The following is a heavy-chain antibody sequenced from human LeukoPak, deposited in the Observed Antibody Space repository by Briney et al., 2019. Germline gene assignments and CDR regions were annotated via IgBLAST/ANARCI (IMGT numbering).Heavy chain of an antibody. CDR1: GYTFTGYY. Sequence: ASVKVSCKASGYTFTGYYMHWVRQAPGQGLEWMGWINPNSGGTNYAQKFQGRVTMTRDTSISTAYMELSRLRSDDTAVYYCARANTAMVKFDYWGQGTLVTVSS. V-gene: IGHV1-2*02. J-gene: IGHJ4*02. D-gene: IGHD5-18*01. CDR2: INPNSGGT. CDR3: ARANTAMVKFDY.